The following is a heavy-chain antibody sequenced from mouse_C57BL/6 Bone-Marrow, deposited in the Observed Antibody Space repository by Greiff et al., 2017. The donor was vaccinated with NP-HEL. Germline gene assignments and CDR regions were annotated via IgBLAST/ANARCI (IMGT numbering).Heavy chain of an antibody. V-gene: IGHV1-39*01. CDR1: GYSFTDYN. J-gene: IGHJ1*03. CDR2: INPNYGTT. D-gene: IGHD2-4*01. CDR3: ARKPFIYYDYDDSNWYFDV. Sequence: EVQLQQSGPELVKPGASVTISCKASGYSFTDYNMNWVKQSNGKSLEWIGVINPNYGTTSYNQKFKGKATLTVDQSSMTAYMQLNSLTSEDSAVYYCARKPFIYYDYDDSNWYFDVWGTGTTVTVSS.